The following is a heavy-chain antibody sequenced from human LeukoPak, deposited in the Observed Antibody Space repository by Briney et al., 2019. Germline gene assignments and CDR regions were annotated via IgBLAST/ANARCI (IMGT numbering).Heavy chain of an antibody. V-gene: IGHV4-59*01. Sequence: PSETLSLTCTVSGDSIRSFFWSWIRQPPGKGLWWIGFFYYTGSTNYNRSLKSRVAIPVDTSTNQLFLNLSSVTAADTAVYYCARLPSAGHGYFEDWGQGALVTVSS. CDR1: GDSIRSFF. CDR3: ARLPSAGHGYFED. CDR2: FYYTGST. D-gene: IGHD4-17*01. J-gene: IGHJ4*02.